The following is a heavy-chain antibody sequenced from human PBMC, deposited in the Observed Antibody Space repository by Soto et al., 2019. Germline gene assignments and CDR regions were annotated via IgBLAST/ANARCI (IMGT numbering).Heavy chain of an antibody. CDR3: ARDLIWFGELTMGMDV. V-gene: IGHV3-21*01. D-gene: IGHD3-10*01. CDR1: GFTFSSYS. Sequence: EVQLVESGGGLVKPGGSLRLSCAASGFTFSSYSMNWVRQARGKGLEWVSSISSSSSYIYYADSVKGRFTISRDNAKKSLYQEMNSLRAEDTAVYYCARDLIWFGELTMGMDVWGQGTTVTVSS. CDR2: ISSSSSYI. J-gene: IGHJ6*02.